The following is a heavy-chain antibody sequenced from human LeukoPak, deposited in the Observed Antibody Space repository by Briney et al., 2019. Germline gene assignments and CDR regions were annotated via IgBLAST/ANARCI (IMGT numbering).Heavy chain of an antibody. V-gene: IGHV3-23*01. Sequence: GSLRLSCAASGFTFSSYAMSWVRQAPGKGLEWVSAISGSGGSTYYADSVKGRFTISRDNAKNSLYLQMNSLRAEDTAVYYCARTPNSGWYLDYWGQGTLVTVSS. CDR1: GFTFSSYA. CDR3: ARTPNSGWYLDY. J-gene: IGHJ4*02. D-gene: IGHD6-19*01. CDR2: ISGSGGST.